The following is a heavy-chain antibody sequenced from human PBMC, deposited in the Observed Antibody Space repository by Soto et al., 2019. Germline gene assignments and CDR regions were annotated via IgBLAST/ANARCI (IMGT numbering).Heavy chain of an antibody. Sequence: GGSLRLSCAASGFTFSSHWMHWVRQAPGKGLVWVSRIESDGSSTNYADSVKGRFTVSRDNAKNTLYLQMNSLRAEDTAVYYCARDRADPIGDYHPLFDSWGLGTLVTVSS. V-gene: IGHV3-74*01. CDR3: ARDRADPIGDYHPLFDS. CDR2: IESDGSST. D-gene: IGHD2-21*01. CDR1: GFTFSSHW. J-gene: IGHJ4*02.